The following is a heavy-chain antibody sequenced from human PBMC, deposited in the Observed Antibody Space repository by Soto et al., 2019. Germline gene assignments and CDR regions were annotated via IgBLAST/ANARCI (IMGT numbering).Heavy chain of an antibody. CDR1: GFTFKSFA. D-gene: IGHD6-25*01. CDR2: ISGSGGTT. V-gene: IGHV3-23*01. CDR3: AKFFVETGGSSGWPWTFHY. J-gene: IGHJ4*02. Sequence: EVQLLESGGGLVQPGRSLSLSGAASGFTFKSFAMSWVRQAPGKGLEWVSAISGSGGTTYYAASGKGRFTISRDNSKNTLFLQMNSLRAEDTAVYYCAKFFVETGGSSGWPWTFHYWGQGTLVTVSS.